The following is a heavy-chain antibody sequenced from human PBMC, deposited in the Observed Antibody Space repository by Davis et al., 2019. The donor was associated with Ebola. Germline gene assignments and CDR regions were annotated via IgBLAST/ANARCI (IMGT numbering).Heavy chain of an antibody. J-gene: IGHJ6*02. CDR3: AREEAGYDFWSGYYLYGMDV. CDR2: IWYDGSNK. V-gene: IGHV3-33*01. D-gene: IGHD3-3*01. CDR1: GFTFSSYG. Sequence: GESLKISCAASGFTFSSYGIHWVRQAPGKGLEWVAVIWYDGSNKYYADSVKGRFTISRDNSKNTLYLQMNSLRSDDTAVYYCAREEAGYDFWSGYYLYGMDVWGQGTTVTVSS.